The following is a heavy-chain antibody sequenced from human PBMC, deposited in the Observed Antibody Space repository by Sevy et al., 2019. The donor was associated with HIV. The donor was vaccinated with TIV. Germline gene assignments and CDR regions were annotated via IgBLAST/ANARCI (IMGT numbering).Heavy chain of an antibody. CDR3: ARAARGQWLVEGDSFDP. V-gene: IGHV3-49*03. J-gene: IGHJ5*02. D-gene: IGHD6-19*01. Sequence: GGSLRLSCAASGFTFGDYAMSWFRQTPGKGLEWVGFIKTKAYGGTTENAASVKGRFTILRDDSKSIAYLQMNSLKIEDTAVYFCARAARGQWLVEGDSFDPWGQGTLVTVSS. CDR2: IKTKAYGGTT. CDR1: GFTFGDYA.